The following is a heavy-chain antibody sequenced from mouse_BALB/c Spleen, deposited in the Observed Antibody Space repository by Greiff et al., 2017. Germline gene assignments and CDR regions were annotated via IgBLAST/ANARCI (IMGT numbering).Heavy chain of an antibody. CDR2: ISYSGST. CDR3: ASYRYYAMDY. CDR1: GYSITSDYA. J-gene: IGHJ4*01. Sequence: EVKLMESGPGLVKPSQSLSLTCTVTGYSITSDYAWNWIRQFPGNKLEWMGYISYSGSTSYNPSLKSRISITRDTSKNQFFLQLNSVTTEDTATYYCASYRYYAMDYWGQGTSVTVSS. V-gene: IGHV3-2*02. D-gene: IGHD2-14*01.